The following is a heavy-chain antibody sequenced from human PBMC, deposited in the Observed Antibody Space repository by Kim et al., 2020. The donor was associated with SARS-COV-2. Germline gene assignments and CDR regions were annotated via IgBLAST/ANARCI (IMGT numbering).Heavy chain of an antibody. V-gene: IGHV3-23*01. CDR3: AKTTPYYDTSGYYEVNPFDY. CDR2: ISGSGVTT. CDR1: GFSFSSYG. Sequence: GSLRLSCAASGFSFSSYGMSWVRQAPGKWLEWVSVISGSGVTTDYADSVKGRFTISRDNSKNTLYLQMNSLRAEDTAVYYCAKTTPYYDTSGYYEVNPFDYWGQGTLVTVSS. D-gene: IGHD3-22*01. J-gene: IGHJ4*02.